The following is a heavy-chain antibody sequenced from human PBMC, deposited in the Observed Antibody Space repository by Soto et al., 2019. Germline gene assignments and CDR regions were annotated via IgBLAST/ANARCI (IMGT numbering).Heavy chain of an antibody. J-gene: IGHJ6*02. Sequence: GASVKVSCMASGYSFIRCDINWVRQATGQGLEWMGWMNPKSANTGYAQTFQGRVTMTRNTSINTAYMELSSLRSEDTAVYYCAKGNTTGVYPAMDDWGQGTTVTVSS. V-gene: IGHV1-8*01. CDR3: AKGNTTGVYPAMDD. D-gene: IGHD1-1*01. CDR1: GYSFIRCD. CDR2: MNPKSANT.